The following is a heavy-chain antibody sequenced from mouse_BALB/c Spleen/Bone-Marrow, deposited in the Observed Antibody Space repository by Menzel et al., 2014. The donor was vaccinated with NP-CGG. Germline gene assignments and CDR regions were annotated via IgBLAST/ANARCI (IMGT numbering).Heavy chain of an antibody. J-gene: IGHJ3*01. CDR2: ISNGGGST. D-gene: IGHD2-3*01. CDR3: ARPLYDGYYVAY. Sequence: EVQVVGSGGGLVQPGGSLKLSCATSGFTFSDYYMYWVRQTPEKRLEWVAYISNGGGSTYYPDTVKGRFTISRDNAKNTLYLQMSRLKSEDTAMYYCARPLYDGYYVAYWGQGTLVTVSA. V-gene: IGHV5-12*02. CDR1: GFTFSDYY.